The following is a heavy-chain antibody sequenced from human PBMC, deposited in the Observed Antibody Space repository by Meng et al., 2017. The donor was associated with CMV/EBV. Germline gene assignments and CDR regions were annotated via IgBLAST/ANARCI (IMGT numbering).Heavy chain of an antibody. V-gene: IGHV3-15*01. CDR3: TTVTILIDY. Sequence: GESLKISCAASGFTFSSYWMHWVRQAPGKGLEWVGRIKSKTDGGTTDYAAPVKGRFTISRDDSKNTLYLQMNSLKTEDTAVYYCTTVTILIDYWGQGTLVTVSS. CDR1: GFTFSSYW. CDR2: IKSKTDGGTT. D-gene: IGHD3-3*01. J-gene: IGHJ4*02.